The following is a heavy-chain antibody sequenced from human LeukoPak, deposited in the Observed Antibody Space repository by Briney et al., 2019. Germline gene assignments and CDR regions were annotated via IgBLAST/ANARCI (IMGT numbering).Heavy chain of an antibody. J-gene: IGHJ4*02. CDR1: GGSISSGDYY. D-gene: IGHD4-17*01. CDR3: ARLTHGDYGRLFDY. Sequence: SETLSLTCTVSGGSISSGDYYWSWIRQHPGKGLEWIGYIYYSGSTYYNPSLKSRVTISVDTSKNQFSLKLSSVTAVDTAVYYCARLTHGDYGRLFDYWGQGTLVTVSS. CDR2: IYYSGST. V-gene: IGHV4-31*03.